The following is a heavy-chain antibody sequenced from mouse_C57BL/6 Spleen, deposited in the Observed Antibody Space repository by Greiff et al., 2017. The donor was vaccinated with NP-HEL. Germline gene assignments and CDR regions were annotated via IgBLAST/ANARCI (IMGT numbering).Heavy chain of an antibody. CDR1: GYTFTSYW. Sequence: QVQLQQPGAELVKPGASVKLSCKASGYTFTSYWMHWVKQRPGRGLEWIGRIDPNSGGTKYNEKFKSKATLTVDKPTSTAYMQLSSLTSEDSAVYYCSITTLVASPYWYFDVWGTGTTVTVSS. D-gene: IGHD1-1*01. CDR2: IDPNSGGT. CDR3: SITTLVASPYWYFDV. V-gene: IGHV1-72*01. J-gene: IGHJ1*03.